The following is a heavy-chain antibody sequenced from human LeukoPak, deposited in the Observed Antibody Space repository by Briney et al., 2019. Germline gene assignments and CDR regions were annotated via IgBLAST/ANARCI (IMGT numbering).Heavy chain of an antibody. Sequence: ASVKVSCKASGYSFTTYAMNWVRDAPGQGLEWIGCINPNTGNPTYAPRFTGRCVFSLDTSVSAAYLQISGLKADDTDVYYCARAYQPLGGLSLPAYWGEGNLVSVSS. V-gene: IGHV7-4-1*02. CDR3: ARAYQPLGGLSLPAY. CDR2: INPNTGNP. CDR1: GYSFTTYA. J-gene: IGHJ4*02. D-gene: IGHD3-16*02.